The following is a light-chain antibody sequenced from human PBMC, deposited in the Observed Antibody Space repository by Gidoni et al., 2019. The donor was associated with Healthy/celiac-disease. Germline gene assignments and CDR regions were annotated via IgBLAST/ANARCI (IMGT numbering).Light chain of an antibody. Sequence: EIVLTQSPATLSLSPGERATLSCRASQSVSSYLDWYQQKPGQAPRLLIYDASNRATGIPARFSGSGSGTDFTLTISSLEPEDFAVYYCQQRSNWPPEGTFXXXTKVEIK. CDR1: QSVSSY. CDR2: DAS. J-gene: IGKJ1*01. V-gene: IGKV3-11*01. CDR3: QQRSNWPPEGT.